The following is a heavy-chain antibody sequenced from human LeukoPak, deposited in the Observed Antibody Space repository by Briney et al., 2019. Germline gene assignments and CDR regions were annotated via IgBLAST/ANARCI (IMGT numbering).Heavy chain of an antibody. D-gene: IGHD6-13*01. V-gene: IGHV3-15*01. J-gene: IGHJ4*02. CDR1: GFTFSNAW. CDR3: TTDEHSSSWYGY. CDR2: IKSKTDGGTT. Sequence: PGGSLRLSCAASGFTFSNAWMSWVCQAPGKGREWVGRIKSKTDGGTTDYAAPEKGRFTISRDDSKNTLYLQMNSLKTEDTAVYYCTTDEHSSSWYGYWGQGTLVTVSS.